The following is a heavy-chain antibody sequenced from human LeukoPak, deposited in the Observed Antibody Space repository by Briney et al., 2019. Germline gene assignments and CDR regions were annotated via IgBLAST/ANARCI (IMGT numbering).Heavy chain of an antibody. J-gene: IGHJ6*04. V-gene: IGHV3-11*04. Sequence: PGGSLRLSCAASGFTVSSNYMSWVRQAPGKGLEWVSYISSSGSTIYYADSVKGRFTISRDNAKNSLYLQMNSLRAEDTAVYYCAREENYYDSSGYSPPFQAMDVWGKGTTVTISS. CDR2: ISSSGSTI. CDR3: AREENYYDSSGYSPPFQAMDV. CDR1: GFTVSSNY. D-gene: IGHD3-22*01.